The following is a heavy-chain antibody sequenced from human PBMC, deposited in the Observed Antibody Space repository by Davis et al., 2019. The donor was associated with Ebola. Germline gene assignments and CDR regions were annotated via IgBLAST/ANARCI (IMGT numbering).Heavy chain of an antibody. Sequence: GESLKISCAASGFTFSSYAMSWVRQAPGKGLEWVSAISGSGGSTYYADSVKGRFTISRDNSKNTLYLQMNSLRAEDTAVYYCARGRYDILTGQSAFDIWGQGTMVTVSS. D-gene: IGHD3-9*01. V-gene: IGHV3-23*01. J-gene: IGHJ3*02. CDR1: GFTFSSYA. CDR2: ISGSGGST. CDR3: ARGRYDILTGQSAFDI.